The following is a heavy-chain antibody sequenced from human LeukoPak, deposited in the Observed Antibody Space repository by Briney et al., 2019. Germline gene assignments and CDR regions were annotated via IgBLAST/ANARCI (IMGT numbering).Heavy chain of an antibody. J-gene: IGHJ6*02. CDR1: GGSFSGYY. CDR3: ARAGYSYGSGMDV. D-gene: IGHD5-18*01. Sequence: SETLSLTCAVYGGSFSGYYWSWIRQPPGKGLEWIGEINHSGSTNYNPSLKSRVTISVDTSKNQFSLKLSSVTAADTAVYYCARAGYSYGSGMDVWGQGTTVTVSS. CDR2: INHSGST. V-gene: IGHV4-34*01.